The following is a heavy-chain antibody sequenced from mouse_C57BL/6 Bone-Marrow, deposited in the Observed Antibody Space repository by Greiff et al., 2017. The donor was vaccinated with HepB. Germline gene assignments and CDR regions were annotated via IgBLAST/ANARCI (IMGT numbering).Heavy chain of an antibody. CDR1: GFTFSSYT. CDR3: ARDWDGYFDV. CDR2: ISGGGGNT. Sequence: EVHLVESGGGLVKPGGSLKLSCAASGFTFSSYTMSWVRQTPEKRLEWVATISGGGGNTYYPDSVKGRFTISRDNAKNTLYLQMSSLRSEDTALYYCARDWDGYFDVWGTGTTVTVSS. J-gene: IGHJ1*03. D-gene: IGHD4-1*01. V-gene: IGHV5-9*01.